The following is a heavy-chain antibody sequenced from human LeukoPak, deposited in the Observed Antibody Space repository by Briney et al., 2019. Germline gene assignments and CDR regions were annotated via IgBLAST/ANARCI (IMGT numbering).Heavy chain of an antibody. Sequence: GGSLRLSCAASGFTFSSYSMNWVRQAPGKRLEWVSSISSSSSYIYYADSVKGRFTISRDNAKNSLYLQMNSLRAEDTAVYYCARDRQYYDYVWGSYRQAGLYFDYWGQGTLVTVSS. CDR2: ISSSSSYI. V-gene: IGHV3-21*01. J-gene: IGHJ4*02. D-gene: IGHD3-16*02. CDR1: GFTFSSYS. CDR3: ARDRQYYDYVWGSYRQAGLYFDY.